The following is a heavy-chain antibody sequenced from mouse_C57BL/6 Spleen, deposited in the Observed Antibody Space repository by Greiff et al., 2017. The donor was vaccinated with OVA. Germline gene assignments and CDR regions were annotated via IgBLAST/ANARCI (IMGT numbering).Heavy chain of an antibody. CDR3: AVGHYYCRSYYFDY. D-gene: IGHD1-1*01. Sequence: QVQLQQPGAELVRPGSSVTLSCKASGYTFTSYWMHWVKQRPIQGLEWIGNIDPSDSETPYNQKFKDKATLTVDKSSSTAYMQLSSLTSEDSAVYYCAVGHYYCRSYYFDYWGQGTTLTVSS. CDR1: GYTFTSYW. CDR2: IDPSDSET. J-gene: IGHJ2*01. V-gene: IGHV1-52*01.